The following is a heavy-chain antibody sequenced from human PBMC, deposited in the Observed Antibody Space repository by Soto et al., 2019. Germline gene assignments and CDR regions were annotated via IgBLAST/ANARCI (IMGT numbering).Heavy chain of an antibody. Sequence: SETLSLTCAVYGGSFSGYYWSWIRQPPGKGLEWIGEINHSGSTNYNPSLKSRITISVDTSKNQFSLKLSSVTAADTAVYYCARVAEGHFDYWGQGTLVTVSS. CDR3: ARVAEGHFDY. V-gene: IGHV4-34*01. J-gene: IGHJ4*02. CDR1: GGSFSGYY. CDR2: INHSGST.